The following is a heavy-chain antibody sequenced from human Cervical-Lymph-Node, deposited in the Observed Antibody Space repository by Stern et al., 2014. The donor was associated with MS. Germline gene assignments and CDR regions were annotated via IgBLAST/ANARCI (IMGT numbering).Heavy chain of an antibody. V-gene: IGHV1-69*01. CDR3: ATSAGFYSAMDV. D-gene: IGHD2-21*01. Sequence: QVQLVQSGAEVKKPGSSVKVSCRTSGGTFSNSAFSWIRQAPGQGLEWMGAIVTIFGTATYAQRFQGRVTISAHESTNTAYMELSSLRSEDTAVYYCATSAGFYSAMDVWGPGTTVAVSS. CDR2: IVTIFGTA. J-gene: IGHJ6*02. CDR1: GGTFSNSA.